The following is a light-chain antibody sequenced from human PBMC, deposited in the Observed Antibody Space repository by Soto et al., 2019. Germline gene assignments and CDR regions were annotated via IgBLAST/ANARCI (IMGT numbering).Light chain of an antibody. V-gene: IGKV3-20*01. CDR1: QSVSSSY. J-gene: IGKJ2*01. CDR2: GAS. Sequence: EIVLTQSPGTLSLSPGERATLSCRASQSVSSSYLAWYQQKPGQAPRLLIYGASSRATGIPDRFSGSGSGTDFTLTISRLEPEDFAVYYCQQYGRSLLYTFGQGTKVDIK. CDR3: QQYGRSLLYT.